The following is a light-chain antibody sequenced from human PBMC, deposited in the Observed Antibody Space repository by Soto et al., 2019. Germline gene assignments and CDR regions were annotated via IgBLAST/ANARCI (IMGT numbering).Light chain of an antibody. CDR2: AAS. V-gene: IGKV1-6*02. Sequence: AIQMTQSPSSLSAFVGDRVTITCRASQGIRNELGWYQQKPGKAPKLLIYAASILHSGVPSRFSGTGSDTDFTLTISSLQPEDCATYYCLQDYNSPLTFGGGTKVEIK. CDR3: LQDYNSPLT. CDR1: QGIRNE. J-gene: IGKJ4*01.